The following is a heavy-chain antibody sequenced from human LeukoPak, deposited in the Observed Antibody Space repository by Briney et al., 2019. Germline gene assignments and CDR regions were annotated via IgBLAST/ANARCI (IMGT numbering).Heavy chain of an antibody. D-gene: IGHD6-19*01. Sequence: PSETLSLTCTVSGGSISSYYWSWIRQPPGKGLEWIGYIYYSGSTNYNPSLKSRVTISVDTSKNQFSLKLSSMTAADTAVYYCASIAVATRNFDYWGQGTLVTVSS. CDR3: ASIAVATRNFDY. J-gene: IGHJ4*02. V-gene: IGHV4-59*01. CDR1: GGSISSYY. CDR2: IYYSGST.